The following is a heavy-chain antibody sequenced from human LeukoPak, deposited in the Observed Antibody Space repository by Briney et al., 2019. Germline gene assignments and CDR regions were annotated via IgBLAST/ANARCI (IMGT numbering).Heavy chain of an antibody. V-gene: IGHV3-48*03. CDR3: ARDRRSGIDY. Sequence: GGSLRLACAASGFTFSSYEMNWVRQAPGKGLEWISYISSSGSTISYADSVKGRFTISRDNAKNSLYLQMNSLRAEDTAVYYCARDRRSGIDYWGQGTLVTVSS. CDR1: GFTFSSYE. J-gene: IGHJ4*02. CDR2: ISSSGSTI. D-gene: IGHD3-10*01.